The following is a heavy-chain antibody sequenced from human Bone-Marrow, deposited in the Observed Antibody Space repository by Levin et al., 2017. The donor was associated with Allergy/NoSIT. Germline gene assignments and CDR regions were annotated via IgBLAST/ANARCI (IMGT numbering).Heavy chain of an antibody. D-gene: IGHD2-2*01. Sequence: SCAASGFTFSSYGMHWVRQAPGKGLEWVAVISYDGSNKYYADSVKGRFTISRDNSKNTLYLQMNSLRAEDTAVYYCAKDGGYCSSTSCLDYWGQGTLVTVSS. CDR1: GFTFSSYG. CDR2: ISYDGSNK. CDR3: AKDGGYCSSTSCLDY. J-gene: IGHJ4*02. V-gene: IGHV3-30*18.